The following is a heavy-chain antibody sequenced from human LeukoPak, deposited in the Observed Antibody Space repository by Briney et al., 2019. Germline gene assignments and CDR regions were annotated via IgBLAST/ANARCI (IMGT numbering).Heavy chain of an antibody. CDR3: ARDGYSGNRGAFDI. D-gene: IGHD1-26*01. Sequence: SETLSLTCTVSGGSISSYYWSWIRQPAGKGLEWIGRIYTSGSTNYNPSLKSRVTMSVDTSKNQFSLQLNSVTPEDTAVYYCARDGYSGNRGAFDIWGQGTMVTVSS. CDR1: GGSISSYY. V-gene: IGHV4-4*07. CDR2: IYTSGST. J-gene: IGHJ3*02.